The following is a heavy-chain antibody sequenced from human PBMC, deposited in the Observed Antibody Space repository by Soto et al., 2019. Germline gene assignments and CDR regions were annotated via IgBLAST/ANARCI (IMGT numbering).Heavy chain of an antibody. CDR1: GGSFSGYY. J-gene: IGHJ6*02. D-gene: IGHD2-15*01. CDR3: ARGWVDYYYAMDV. Sequence: TSETLSLTCAVYGGSFSGYYWSWIRQPPGKGLEWIGEINHSGSTNYNPSLKSRVTISVDTSKNQFSLKLSSVTAADTAVYYCARGWVDYYYAMDVWGQGTTVTV. V-gene: IGHV4-34*01. CDR2: INHSGST.